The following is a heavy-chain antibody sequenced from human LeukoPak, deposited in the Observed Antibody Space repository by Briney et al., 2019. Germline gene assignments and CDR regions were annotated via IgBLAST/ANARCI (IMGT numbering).Heavy chain of an antibody. CDR3: AKDQTMIRGVGFDY. Sequence: GGSLRLSCAASGFTFDNFVMSWVRQAPGKGLEGVSGISGSGGSTYYADSLKGRFTISRDNSKNTLYLQMNSLRAEDTAVYYCAKDQTMIRGVGFDYWGQGTLVAVSS. CDR2: ISGSGGST. J-gene: IGHJ4*02. V-gene: IGHV3-23*01. CDR1: GFTFDNFV. D-gene: IGHD3-10*01.